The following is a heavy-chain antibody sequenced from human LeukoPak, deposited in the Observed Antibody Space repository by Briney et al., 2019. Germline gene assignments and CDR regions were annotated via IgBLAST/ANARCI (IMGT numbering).Heavy chain of an antibody. Sequence: PGGSLRLSCAASGFTFSSYAMSWVRRAPGKGLEWVSVIRGSSSYIYYADSVKGRFTISRDNAKNSLYLQMNSLRAEDTAVYYCARDSEYSSSADAFDIWGQGTMVTVSS. V-gene: IGHV3-21*01. CDR3: ARDSEYSSSADAFDI. CDR1: GFTFSSYA. D-gene: IGHD6-6*01. CDR2: IRGSSSYI. J-gene: IGHJ3*02.